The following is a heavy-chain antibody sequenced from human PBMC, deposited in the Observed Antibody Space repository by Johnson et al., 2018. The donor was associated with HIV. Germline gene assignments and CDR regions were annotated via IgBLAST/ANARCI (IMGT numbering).Heavy chain of an antibody. D-gene: IGHD2-2*01. CDR1: GFTFSSYA. CDR2: ISYDGSNK. V-gene: IGHV3-30-3*01. Sequence: QVQLVESGGGLVQPGGSLRLSCAASGFTFSSYAMHWVRQAPGKGLEWVAVISYDGSNKYYADSVKGRFTISRDNSKNTLYLQMNSLRAEDTALYYCARDPSWNACDIWGQGTMVTVSS. CDR3: ARDPSWNACDI. J-gene: IGHJ3*02.